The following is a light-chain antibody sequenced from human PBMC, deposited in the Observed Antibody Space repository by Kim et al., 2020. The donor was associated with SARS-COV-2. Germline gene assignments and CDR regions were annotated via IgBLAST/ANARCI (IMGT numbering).Light chain of an antibody. V-gene: IGLV2-14*01. CDR3: SSYTSSSTYV. CDR2: DVS. Sequence: QSALTQPASVSGSPGQSITIPCTGTSSDVGGYNYVSWYQQHPGKAPKLMIYDVSKRSSGVSNRFSGSKSGNTASLTISGLQAEDEADYYCSSYTSSSTYVFGTGTKVTVL. J-gene: IGLJ1*01. CDR1: SSDVGGYNY.